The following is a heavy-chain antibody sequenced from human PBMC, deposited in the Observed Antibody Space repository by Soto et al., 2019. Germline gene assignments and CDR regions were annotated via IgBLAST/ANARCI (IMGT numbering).Heavy chain of an antibody. Sequence: GASLRLSCAASGFTSSSYEINWVREAPGKGLGWVTYISSSGSTIYYADSVKGRFTISRDNSKSSLYLQMNCLRREDTAVYYCASSIAAAGDYWGQGTLVTVSS. J-gene: IGHJ4*02. CDR3: ASSIAAAGDY. D-gene: IGHD6-13*01. CDR1: GFTSSSYE. CDR2: ISSSGSTI. V-gene: IGHV3-48*03.